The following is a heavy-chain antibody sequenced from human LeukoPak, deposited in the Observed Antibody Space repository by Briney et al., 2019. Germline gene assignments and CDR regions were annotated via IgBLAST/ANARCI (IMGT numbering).Heavy chain of an antibody. Sequence: GGSLRLSCAASGFTFSSFSMNWVRQAPGKGLEWVSVIYSGGSTYYADSVKGRFTISRDNSKNTVYLQMNSLRAEDTAVYYCARAGNWNYLDYWGQGTLVTVSS. CDR1: GFTFSSFS. V-gene: IGHV3-66*01. D-gene: IGHD1-20*01. J-gene: IGHJ4*02. CDR3: ARAGNWNYLDY. CDR2: IYSGGST.